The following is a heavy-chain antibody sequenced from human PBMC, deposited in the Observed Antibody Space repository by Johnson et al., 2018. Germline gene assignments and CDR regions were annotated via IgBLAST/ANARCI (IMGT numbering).Heavy chain of an antibody. V-gene: IGHV3-21*01. Sequence: VQLVESGGGLVKAGGSLRLSCAASEFTFNSYSMNWVRQAPGKGLEWVSCISGTSNYVYYADAVQGRFTISRDNAKNSLYLKMNSLRVEDTGGYYCARDRGDHRKKYYYYGMDVWGQGTTVTVSS. J-gene: IGHJ6*02. CDR3: ARDRGDHRKKYYYYGMDV. CDR2: ISGTSNYV. D-gene: IGHD3-10*01. CDR1: EFTFNSYS.